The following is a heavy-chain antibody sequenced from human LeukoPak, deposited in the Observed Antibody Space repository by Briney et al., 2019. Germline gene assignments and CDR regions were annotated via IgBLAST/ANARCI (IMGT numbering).Heavy chain of an antibody. Sequence: PGGSLRLSCAASGFTLKTYSMNWVRQAPGKGLEWVSSISSSSSYIYYADSVKGRFTISRDNAKNSLYLQMNSLRAEDTAVYYCARAYSETYGLGYYYMDVWGKGTTVTISS. D-gene: IGHD1-26*01. CDR3: ARAYSETYGLGYYYMDV. V-gene: IGHV3-21*01. J-gene: IGHJ6*03. CDR1: GFTLKTYS. CDR2: ISSSSSYI.